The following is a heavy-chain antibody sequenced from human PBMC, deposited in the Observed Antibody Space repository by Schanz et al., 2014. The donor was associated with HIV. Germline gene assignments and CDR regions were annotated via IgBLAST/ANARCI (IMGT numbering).Heavy chain of an antibody. CDR1: GDTFSTHG. CDR3: ARARAKIEGRPVGNWFDP. D-gene: IGHD6-6*01. CDR2: IIPIFGTA. J-gene: IGHJ5*02. V-gene: IGHV1-69*06. Sequence: QVQLVQSGAEVKKPGSSVKVSCKASGDTFSTHGITWVRQAPGQGLEWMGGIIPIFGTANYAQKFQGRVTMTRTTSISAASMELRGLTSEDTAVYFCARARAKIEGRPVGNWFDPWGQGTLVTVSS.